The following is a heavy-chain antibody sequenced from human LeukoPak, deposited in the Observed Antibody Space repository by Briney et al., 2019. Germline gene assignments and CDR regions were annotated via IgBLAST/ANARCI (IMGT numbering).Heavy chain of an antibody. CDR3: ARGSGSYRNRFDP. V-gene: IGHV4-59*01. CDR2: IYYSGTT. D-gene: IGHD1-26*01. Sequence: SETLSLTCTVSVGSISSYYWSWNRQPPGKGLHWIGNIYYSGTTNYNPSLRSRVTISIDTSKNQFSLKLSSVTAADTAVYYCARGSGSYRNRFDPWGQGTLVTVSS. J-gene: IGHJ5*02. CDR1: VGSISSYY.